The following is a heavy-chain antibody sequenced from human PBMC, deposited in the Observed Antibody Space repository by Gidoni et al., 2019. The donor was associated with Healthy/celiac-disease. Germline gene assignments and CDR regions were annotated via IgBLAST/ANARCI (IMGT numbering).Heavy chain of an antibody. V-gene: IGHV3-23*01. CDR1: GFTFSSSA. CDR2: ISGSGGST. J-gene: IGHJ4*02. Sequence: EVQLLESGGGLVQPGGSLRLSCAASGFTFSSSAMSWVRQAPGKGLEWVSAISGSGGSTYYADSVKGRFTISRDNSKNTLYLQMNSLRAEDTAVYYCAKDDPGLYSSSWSNFDYWGQGTLVTVSS. D-gene: IGHD6-13*01. CDR3: AKDDPGLYSSSWSNFDY.